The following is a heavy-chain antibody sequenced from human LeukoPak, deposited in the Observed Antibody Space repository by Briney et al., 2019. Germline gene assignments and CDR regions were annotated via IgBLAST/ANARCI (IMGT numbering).Heavy chain of an antibody. CDR1: GYTFTGYG. Sequence: ASVKVSCKASGYTFTGYGISWVRQAPGQGLEWMGWISGHNGYTNYAQNLQGRVTMTTDTSTSTAYMELRSLRSDDTAVYYCARDVCGASCSTPDYWGQGTLVTVSS. V-gene: IGHV1-18*01. CDR3: ARDVCGASCSTPDY. CDR2: ISGHNGYT. J-gene: IGHJ4*02. D-gene: IGHD2-15*01.